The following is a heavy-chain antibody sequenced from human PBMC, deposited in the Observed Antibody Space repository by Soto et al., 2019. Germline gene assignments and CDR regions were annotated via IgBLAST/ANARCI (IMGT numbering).Heavy chain of an antibody. CDR2: ITDRSTYI. D-gene: IGHD3-10*01. J-gene: IGHJ4*02. Sequence: GGSLRLSCTASGLSFSIYNLNWVRQAPGKGLEWVSSITDRSTYIYYADSVKGRFTISRDNSKNMLYLQMNSLRVEDTAVYYCARDRNHYGAGSSAIDYWGQGTLVTVSS. CDR3: ARDRNHYGAGSSAIDY. CDR1: GLSFSIYN. V-gene: IGHV3-21*04.